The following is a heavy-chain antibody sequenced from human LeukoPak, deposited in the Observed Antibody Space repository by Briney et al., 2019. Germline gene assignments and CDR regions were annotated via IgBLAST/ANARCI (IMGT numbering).Heavy chain of an antibody. CDR3: ARDLTEDDAFGI. CDR1: GGSISSYY. J-gene: IGHJ3*02. D-gene: IGHD1-14*01. CDR2: IYYSGST. V-gene: IGHV4-59*01. Sequence: SETLSLTCTVSGGSISSYYWSWIRQPPGKGLEWIGYIYYSGSTNYSPSLKSRVTKSVDTSKNQFSLKLSSVTAADTAVYYCARDLTEDDAFGIWGQGTMVTVSS.